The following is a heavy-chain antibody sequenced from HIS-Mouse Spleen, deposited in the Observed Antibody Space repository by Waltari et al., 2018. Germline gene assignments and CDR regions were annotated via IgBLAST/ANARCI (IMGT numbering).Heavy chain of an antibody. J-gene: IGHJ4*02. CDR3: TTVSSSFDY. D-gene: IGHD6-6*01. V-gene: IGHV3-15*01. Sequence: EVQLVESGGGLVKPGGSLRLSCAASGFTFSNAWMSWVSQAPGKGMEWVGSIKSKTDVGTTDYAAPVKGRLTISRDDSKNTLYLQMNSLKTEDTAVYYCTTVSSSFDYWGQGTLVTVSS. CDR2: IKSKTDVGTT. CDR1: GFTFSNAW.